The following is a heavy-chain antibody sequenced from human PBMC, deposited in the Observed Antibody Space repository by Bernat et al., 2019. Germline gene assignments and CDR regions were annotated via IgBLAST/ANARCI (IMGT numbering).Heavy chain of an antibody. Sequence: QVQLVESGGGLVKPGGSLRLSCAASGFTFSDYYMSWIRQAPGKGLEWVSYISSSSSYTNYADSVKGRFTISRDNAKNSLYLQMNSLRAEDTAVYYCARDKRRAGDYYYYYMDVWGKGTTVTVSS. V-gene: IGHV3-11*05. CDR2: ISSSSSYT. CDR1: GFTFSDYY. J-gene: IGHJ6*03. CDR3: ARDKRRAGDYYYYYMDV. D-gene: IGHD3-10*01.